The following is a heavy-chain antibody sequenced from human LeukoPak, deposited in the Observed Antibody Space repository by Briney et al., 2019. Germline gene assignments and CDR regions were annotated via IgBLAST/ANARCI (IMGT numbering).Heavy chain of an antibody. V-gene: IGHV1-24*01. CDR2: FDPEDGET. J-gene: IGHJ4*02. Sequence: ASVKVSCKVSGYTLTELSMHWVRQAPGKGLEWMGGFDPEDGETIYAQKFQGRVTMTEDTSTSTAYMELRSLRSDDTAVYYCARVEDIVVPYYFDYWGQGTLVTVSS. CDR1: GYTLTELS. CDR3: ARVEDIVVPYYFDY. D-gene: IGHD2-15*01.